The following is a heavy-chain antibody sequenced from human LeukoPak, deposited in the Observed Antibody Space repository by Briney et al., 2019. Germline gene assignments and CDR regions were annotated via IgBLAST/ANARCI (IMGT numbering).Heavy chain of an antibody. Sequence: SETLSLTCTVSGGSISSGGYYWSWIRQHPGKGLEWIGYIYCSGSTYYNPSLKSRVTISVDTSKNQFSLKLSSVTAADTAVYYCARVAMAENYYDSSGYFDYWGQGTLVTVSS. D-gene: IGHD3-22*01. J-gene: IGHJ4*02. CDR2: IYCSGST. CDR3: ARVAMAENYYDSSGYFDY. V-gene: IGHV4-31*03. CDR1: GGSISSGGYY.